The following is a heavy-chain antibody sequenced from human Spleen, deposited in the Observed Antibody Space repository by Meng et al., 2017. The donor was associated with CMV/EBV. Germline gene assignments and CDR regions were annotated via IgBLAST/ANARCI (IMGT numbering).Heavy chain of an antibody. Sequence: GDSVSRSSYYWTWIRQPPGKGLEWIGYIYYSGTTNYNPSLKSRVTMSVDTSKNQFSLNLTSVTAADTAVYYCTRAPRSSSSWDWFDPWGQGTLVTVSS. J-gene: IGHJ5*02. V-gene: IGHV4-61*01. CDR3: TRAPRSSSSWDWFDP. D-gene: IGHD6-13*01. CDR1: GDSVSRSSYY. CDR2: IYYSGTT.